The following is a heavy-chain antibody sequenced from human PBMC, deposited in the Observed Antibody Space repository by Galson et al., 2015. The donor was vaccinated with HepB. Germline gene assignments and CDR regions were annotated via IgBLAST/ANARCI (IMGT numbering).Heavy chain of an antibody. CDR3: ARGRPYYYDSSGYLDY. D-gene: IGHD3-22*01. CDR1: GFTFSSYA. V-gene: IGHV3-30-3*01. Sequence: SLRLSCAASGFTFSSYAMHWVRQAPGKGLEWVAVISYDGSNKYYADSVKGRFTISRDNSKNTLYLQMNSLRAEDTAVYYCARGRPYYYDSSGYLDYWGQGTLVTVSS. J-gene: IGHJ4*02. CDR2: ISYDGSNK.